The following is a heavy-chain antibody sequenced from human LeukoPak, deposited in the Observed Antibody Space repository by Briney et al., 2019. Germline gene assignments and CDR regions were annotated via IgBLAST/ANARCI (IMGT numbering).Heavy chain of an antibody. Sequence: GASVKVSCKASGYTFTGYYMHWVRQAPGQGLEWMGWINPNSGNTGYAQRFQGRVSMTRNTSISAAYMELSSLRSEDTAVYYCARGLRDSSGREYFQHWGQGTLVTVSS. CDR3: ARGLRDSSGREYFQH. J-gene: IGHJ1*01. D-gene: IGHD6-19*01. CDR2: INPNSGNT. V-gene: IGHV1-8*02. CDR1: GYTFTGYY.